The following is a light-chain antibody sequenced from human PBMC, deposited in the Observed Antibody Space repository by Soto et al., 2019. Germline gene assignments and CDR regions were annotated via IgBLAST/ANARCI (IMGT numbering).Light chain of an antibody. CDR3: QQHINWPLT. CDR2: EAS. V-gene: IGKV3-11*01. J-gene: IGKJ4*01. Sequence: EIVLTQSPATLSLSPGERATLSCRASQTVSSSLAWYQQKPGQAPRLLIYEASNSATGIPARFSGSGSGADFTLTISSLEPEDFALYYCQQHINWPLTFGGGTKVEIK. CDR1: QTVSSS.